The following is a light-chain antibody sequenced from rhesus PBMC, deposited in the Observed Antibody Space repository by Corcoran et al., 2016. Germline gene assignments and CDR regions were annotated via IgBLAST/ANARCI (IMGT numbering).Light chain of an antibody. CDR1: QSLIRW. CDR2: TAS. CDR3: QQYNSAPFT. Sequence: DIQMTQSPSSLSASVGDKVTITCQASQSLIRWLAWYQQQPGKAPKPLIYTASSVESGVPSRFSGSGSVTDFTLTIRSLHPEDFATYYCQQYNSAPFTFGPWTKLDIK. V-gene: IGKV1-16*01. J-gene: IGKJ3*01.